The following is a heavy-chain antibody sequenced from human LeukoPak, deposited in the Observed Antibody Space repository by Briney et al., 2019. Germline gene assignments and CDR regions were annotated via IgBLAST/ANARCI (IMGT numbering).Heavy chain of an antibody. CDR1: GSTFSSYG. D-gene: IGHD3-16*01. J-gene: IGHJ6*03. CDR3: ARERAGERPRPLLNYYYMDV. CDR2: ISGSGGST. Sequence: GGSLRLSCAASGSTFSSYGMSWVRQAPGKGLEWVSAISGSGGSTYYADSVKGRFTISRDNSKNTLYLQMNSLRAEDTAVYYCARERAGERPRPLLNYYYMDVWGKGTTVTISS. V-gene: IGHV3-23*01.